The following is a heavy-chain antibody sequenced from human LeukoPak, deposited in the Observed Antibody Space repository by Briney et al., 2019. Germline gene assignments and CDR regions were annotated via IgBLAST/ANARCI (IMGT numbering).Heavy chain of an antibody. CDR2: IIRNGGST. CDR3: ARDREVDTAMVTWFDP. J-gene: IGHJ5*02. V-gene: IGHV3-20*04. Sequence: RRSLRLSWAAAGFTFDDYGMSWVRQAPGKGLEWVSGIIRNGGSTGYADSVKGRLTMSRDHDKNSLYMQMNSLRAEDTALYYGARDREVDTAMVTWFDPWGQGTLVTVSS. D-gene: IGHD5-18*01. CDR1: GFTFDDYG.